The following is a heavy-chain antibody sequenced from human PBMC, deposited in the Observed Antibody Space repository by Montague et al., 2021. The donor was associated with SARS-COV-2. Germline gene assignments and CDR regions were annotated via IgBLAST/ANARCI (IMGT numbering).Heavy chain of an antibody. J-gene: IGHJ4*02. D-gene: IGHD6-13*01. CDR2: IDWDDDK. V-gene: IGHV2-70*11. CDR1: GFSLSTSGMC. Sequence: TRSLTCTFSGFSLSTSGMCVSWIRQPPGKALEWLARIDWDDDKYYSTSLKTRLTISKDTSKNQVVLTMTNMDPVDTATYYCAREIAAAGPALDYWGQGTLVTVSS. CDR3: AREIAAAGPALDY.